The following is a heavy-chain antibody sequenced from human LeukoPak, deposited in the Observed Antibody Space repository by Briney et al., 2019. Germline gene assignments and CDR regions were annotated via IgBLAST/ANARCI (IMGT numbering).Heavy chain of an antibody. V-gene: IGHV4-31*03. CDR2: IYYSGST. D-gene: IGHD4-11*01. J-gene: IGHJ3*02. Sequence: SETLSLTCTVSGGSISSGGYYWSWIRQHPGKGLEWIGYIYYSGSTYYNPSLKSRVTISVDTSKNQFSLKLSSVTAADTAVYYCATHSAQFNAFDIWGQGTMVTVSS. CDR1: GGSISSGGYY. CDR3: ATHSAQFNAFDI.